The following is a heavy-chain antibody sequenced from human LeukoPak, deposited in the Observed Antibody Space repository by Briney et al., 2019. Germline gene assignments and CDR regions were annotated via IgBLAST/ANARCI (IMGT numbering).Heavy chain of an antibody. D-gene: IGHD2-2*01. V-gene: IGHV5-51*01. Sequence: ESLKISCKGSGYSFNSYWIGWVRQMPGKGLEWMGIIYPGDSDTRYSPSFQGQVTISADKSISTTYLQWSSLKASDTAMYYCATPYPREYCSSTTCYFNYWGQGTLVTVSS. CDR3: ATPYPREYCSSTTCYFNY. J-gene: IGHJ4*02. CDR2: IYPGDSDT. CDR1: GYSFNSYW.